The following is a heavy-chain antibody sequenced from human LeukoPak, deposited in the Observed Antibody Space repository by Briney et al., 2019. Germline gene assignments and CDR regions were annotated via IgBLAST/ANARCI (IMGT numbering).Heavy chain of an antibody. CDR1: GGSISSHY. D-gene: IGHD5-12*01. CDR2: IYYSGST. CDR3: ARGLGSYDGFDP. J-gene: IGHJ5*02. Sequence: SETLSLTCTVSGGSISSHYWSWIRQPPGKGLEWSGYIYYSGSTNYNPSLKSRVTISVDTSKNQFSLKLSSVTAADTAVYYSARGLGSYDGFDPWGQGTLVTVSS. V-gene: IGHV4-59*11.